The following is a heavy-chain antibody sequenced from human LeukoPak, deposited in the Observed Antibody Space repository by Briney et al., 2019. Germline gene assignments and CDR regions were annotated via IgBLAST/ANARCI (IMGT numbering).Heavy chain of an antibody. V-gene: IGHV5-51*01. D-gene: IGHD6-13*01. CDR3: ARAGLTGFRDY. J-gene: IGHJ4*02. Sequence: GESLKISCKGSGYSFTSYWIGWVGQMLGKGLEWMGIIYPGDSDTRDSPSFQGQVTIAADKSIRTAYLQWSSLKASDTAMYYCARAGLTGFRDYWGQGTLVTVSS. CDR1: GYSFTSYW. CDR2: IYPGDSDT.